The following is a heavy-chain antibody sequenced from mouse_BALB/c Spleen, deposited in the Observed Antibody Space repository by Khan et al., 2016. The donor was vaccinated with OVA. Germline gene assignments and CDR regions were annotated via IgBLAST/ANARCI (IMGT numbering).Heavy chain of an antibody. D-gene: IGHD1-2*01. CDR1: GYSITSGYG. Sequence: EVQLQESGPGLVKPSQSLSLTCTVTGYSITSGYGWNWIRQFPGNKLEWMGYISYSGSTNYNPSLKSRISITRDTSKYQYFLQLNSVTTEDTATYYCARTARIKYWGQGTTLTVSS. J-gene: IGHJ2*01. CDR2: ISYSGST. V-gene: IGHV3-2*02. CDR3: ARTARIKY.